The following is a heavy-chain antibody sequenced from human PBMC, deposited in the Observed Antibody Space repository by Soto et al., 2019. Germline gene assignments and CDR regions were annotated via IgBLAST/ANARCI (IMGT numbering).Heavy chain of an antibody. Sequence: PVGSLRLSCAASGLNFSSYWMSCVRQAPGKGLEWVANIKQDGSEKYYVDSVKGRFTISRDNAKNSLYLQMNSLRAEDTAVYYCAREPRTYYAVWSGHTYSYMDVGGKGTTITVSS. D-gene: IGHD3-3*01. CDR1: GLNFSSYW. CDR2: IKQDGSEK. V-gene: IGHV3-7*01. J-gene: IGHJ6*03. CDR3: AREPRTYYAVWSGHTYSYMDV.